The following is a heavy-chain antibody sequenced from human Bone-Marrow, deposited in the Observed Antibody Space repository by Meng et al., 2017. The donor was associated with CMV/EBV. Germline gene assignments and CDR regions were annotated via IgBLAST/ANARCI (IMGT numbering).Heavy chain of an antibody. CDR3: ARVRDYGMDV. CDR1: GFTFSRYW. Sequence: GESLKISCAASGFTFSRYWMHWVRQAPGKGLVWVSRINSDVSSTSYADSVKGRFTISRDNAKNTLYLQMNSLRAEDTAVYYCARVRDYGMDVWGRGTTVTVSS. V-gene: IGHV3-74*01. CDR2: INSDVSST. J-gene: IGHJ6*02. D-gene: IGHD3-10*01.